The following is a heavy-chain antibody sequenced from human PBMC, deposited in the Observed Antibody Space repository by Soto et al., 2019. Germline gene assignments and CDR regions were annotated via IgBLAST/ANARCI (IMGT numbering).Heavy chain of an antibody. CDR3: ARMTLNDFTRSTMDV. D-gene: IGHD1-1*01. J-gene: IGHJ6*04. CDR2: IYPGDSDT. V-gene: IGHV5-51*03. Sequence: EVQLVQSGAEVKKPGESLKISCKGSGYSFTSYWIGWVRQMPGKGLEWMGIIYPGDSDTRYSPSFQGQVTISADKSISTAYLQWSSLKASDTAMYYCARMTLNDFTRSTMDVWGKGTTVTVSS. CDR1: GYSFTSYW.